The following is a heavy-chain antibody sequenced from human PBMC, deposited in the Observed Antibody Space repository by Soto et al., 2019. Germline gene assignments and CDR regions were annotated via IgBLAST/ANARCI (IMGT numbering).Heavy chain of an antibody. CDR3: ARVLADYYYYYMDV. CDR1: GYTFTSYD. J-gene: IGHJ6*03. Sequence: ASVKVSCKASGYTFTSYDINWVRQATGRGLEWMGWMNPNSGNTGYAQKFQGRVTMTRNTSISTAYMELSSLRSEDTAVYYCARVLADYYYYYMDVWGKGTTVTVSS. V-gene: IGHV1-8*01. D-gene: IGHD3-3*01. CDR2: MNPNSGNT.